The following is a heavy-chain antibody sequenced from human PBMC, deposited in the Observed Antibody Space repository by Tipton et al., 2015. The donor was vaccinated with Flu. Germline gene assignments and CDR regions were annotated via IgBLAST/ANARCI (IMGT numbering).Heavy chain of an antibody. V-gene: IGHV4-34*01. D-gene: IGHD5-12*01. J-gene: IGHJ4*02. CDR3: ARGSGYANTYFDS. CDR1: GGSFSGHY. CDR2: INQSGTT. Sequence: TLSLTCAVYGGSFSGHYWTWIRQPPGKGLEWIGEINQSGTTNYNPSLKSRGTISVDTPKNQFSLKLSSVTAADTAVYYCARGSGYANTYFDSWGQGTLVTVSS.